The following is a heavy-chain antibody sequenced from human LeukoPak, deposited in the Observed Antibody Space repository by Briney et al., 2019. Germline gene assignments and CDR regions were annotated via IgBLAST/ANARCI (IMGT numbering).Heavy chain of an antibody. D-gene: IGHD3-10*01. CDR2: ISSRSTYI. CDR1: GFTFSSYS. J-gene: IGHJ4*02. V-gene: IGHV3-21*01. CDR3: AARDSYGSGSYPIDY. Sequence: GSLRLSCAASGFTFSSYSMNWGRQAPGKGLEWVSSISSRSTYIYYADSLKGRFTISRYNAKNSLYLQMNSLRAEDTAVYYCAARDSYGSGSYPIDYWGQGTLVTLSS.